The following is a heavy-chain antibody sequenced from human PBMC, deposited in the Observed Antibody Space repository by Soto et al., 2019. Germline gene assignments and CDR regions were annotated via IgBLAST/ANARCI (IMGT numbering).Heavy chain of an antibody. CDR3: SGSGTHCYSSSYCKN. CDR2: IIPIFGTA. J-gene: IGHJ4*02. Sequence: GATVKVSCKASVGPFRSYAISWVRQAPAQGLEWMGGIIPIFGTANHAQNFQGRVTCTVDESTSTAYMELSRLRSEDTAVYYCSGSGTHCYSSSYCKNWGQGTLVT. V-gene: IGHV1-69*01. D-gene: IGHD3-22*01. CDR1: VGPFRSYA.